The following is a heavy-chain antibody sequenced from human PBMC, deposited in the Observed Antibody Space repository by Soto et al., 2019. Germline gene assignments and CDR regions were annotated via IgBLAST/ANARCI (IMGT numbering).Heavy chain of an antibody. CDR1: GFSLSTSGVG. Sequence: QITLKESGPPLVKPTQTLTLTCTFSGFSLSTSGVGVGWIRQPPGKALECLALIYWDDDKRYSPSLQSRLTITKDTSKNQVVLTMTNMDPVDTATYYCAQIMTTVTTKWGQGTLVTVSS. V-gene: IGHV2-5*02. D-gene: IGHD4-17*01. CDR2: IYWDDDK. CDR3: AQIMTTVTTK. J-gene: IGHJ4*02.